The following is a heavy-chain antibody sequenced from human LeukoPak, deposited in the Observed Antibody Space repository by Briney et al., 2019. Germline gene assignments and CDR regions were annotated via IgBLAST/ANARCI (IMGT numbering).Heavy chain of an antibody. V-gene: IGHV4-38-2*01. Sequence: SETLSLTCAVSGYSIGCGYYWGWIRQPPGEGLEWIGSIYHSGSPYYNPSLKSRVTISVDTSKNQFSLKLSSVTAADTAVYYCARLYTIGWVDYWGQGTLVTVSS. CDR3: ARLYTIGWVDY. CDR1: GYSIGCGYY. J-gene: IGHJ4*02. D-gene: IGHD6-19*01. CDR2: IYHSGSP.